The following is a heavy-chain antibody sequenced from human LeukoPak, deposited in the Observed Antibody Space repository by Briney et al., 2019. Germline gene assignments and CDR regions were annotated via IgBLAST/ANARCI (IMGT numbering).Heavy chain of an antibody. Sequence: ASVKVSCKASGYTFTGYYMHWVRQAPGQGLEWMGWIIPNSGGTNYAQKFQGRVTMTRDTSISTAYMELSRLRSDDTAVYYCARGERWLQFGAFDIWGQGTMVTVSS. D-gene: IGHD5-24*01. J-gene: IGHJ3*02. V-gene: IGHV1-2*02. CDR2: IIPNSGGT. CDR3: ARGERWLQFGAFDI. CDR1: GYTFTGYY.